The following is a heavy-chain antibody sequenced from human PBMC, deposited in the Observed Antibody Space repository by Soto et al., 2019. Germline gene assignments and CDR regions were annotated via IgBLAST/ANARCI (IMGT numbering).Heavy chain of an antibody. D-gene: IGHD3-10*01. V-gene: IGHV3-74*01. J-gene: IGHJ6*02. CDR3: ASSTVVRGVIDV. CDR2: ISSDGSST. Sequence: EVQLVESGGGLVQPGGSLRLSCAASGFTFSSYWMYWVRQAPGKGLVWVSRISSDGSSTNYADSVKGRFTISRDNAKNTLYLQMKSLRDEDTAVYYCASSTVVRGVIDVWGQGTTVTVSS. CDR1: GFTFSSYW.